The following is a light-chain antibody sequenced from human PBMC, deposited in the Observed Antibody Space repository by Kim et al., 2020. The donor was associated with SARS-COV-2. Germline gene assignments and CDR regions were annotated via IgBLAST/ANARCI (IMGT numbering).Light chain of an antibody. CDR2: GAS. Sequence: DIQMTQSPSSLSASLGDRVTITCRASQGISTNVGWFQQKAGEAPKSLIYGASTLQGGVLSRFSGGGSGRDFTLTISSLHPDDFAIYFCQQYNSHPITFGQGTRLEIK. J-gene: IGKJ5*01. CDR1: QGISTN. V-gene: IGKV1-16*01. CDR3: QQYNSHPIT.